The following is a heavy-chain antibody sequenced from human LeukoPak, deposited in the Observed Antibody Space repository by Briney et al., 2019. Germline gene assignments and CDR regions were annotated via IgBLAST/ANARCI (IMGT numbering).Heavy chain of an antibody. J-gene: IGHJ5*02. V-gene: IGHV3-30-3*01. CDR1: GFTFSSYA. CDR2: ISYDGSNN. D-gene: IGHD6-13*01. CDR3: ARRIAAAGHNWFDP. Sequence: GGSLRLSCAASGFTFSSYAMHWVRQAPGKGLEWVAVISYDGSNNYYADSVKGRFTISRDNSKNTLYLQMNSLRAEDTAVYYCARRIAAAGHNWFDPWGQGTLVTVSS.